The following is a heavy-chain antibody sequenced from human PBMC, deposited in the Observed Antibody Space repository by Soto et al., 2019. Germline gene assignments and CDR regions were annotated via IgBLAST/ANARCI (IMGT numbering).Heavy chain of an antibody. CDR1: GYTFINYY. V-gene: IGHV1-2*02. CDR3: TRDVELGGVIANGY. Sequence: ASVKVSCKASGYTFINYYMHWVRQAPGRGFEWMGRISPKSGGTNYAQKFQGRVSMTWDTSLKPAYMELSSLMSDDTAVYYCTRDVELGGVIANGYWGQGTQVTVSS. D-gene: IGHD3-16*02. J-gene: IGHJ4*02. CDR2: ISPKSGGT.